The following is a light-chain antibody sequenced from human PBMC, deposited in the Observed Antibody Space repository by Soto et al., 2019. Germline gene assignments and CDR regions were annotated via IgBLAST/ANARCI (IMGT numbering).Light chain of an antibody. CDR1: SSNIGSNN. V-gene: IGLV1-44*01. CDR2: SNN. CDR3: AAWDDSLNAYV. Sequence: QSVLTQPPSASGTPGQRVTISCSGSSSNIGSNNVNWYQQLPGTAPKLLIYSNNQRPSGVPDRFSGSKSGTSASLAISGLQSEDEADYYCAAWDDSLNAYVFGIGTKLTVL. J-gene: IGLJ1*01.